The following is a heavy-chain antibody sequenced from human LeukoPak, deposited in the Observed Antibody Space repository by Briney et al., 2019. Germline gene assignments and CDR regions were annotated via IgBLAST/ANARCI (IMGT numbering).Heavy chain of an antibody. Sequence: GESLKISCKGSGYSFTSYWIGWVRQMPGKGLEWMGIIYPGDSDTRYSPSFQGQVTISADKSISTAYLQWSSLKASDTAMYYCARSDAYCSGGSCYAYYFDYWGQGTLVTVSS. D-gene: IGHD2-15*01. V-gene: IGHV5-51*01. J-gene: IGHJ4*02. CDR2: IYPGDSDT. CDR1: GYSFTSYW. CDR3: ARSDAYCSGGSCYAYYFDY.